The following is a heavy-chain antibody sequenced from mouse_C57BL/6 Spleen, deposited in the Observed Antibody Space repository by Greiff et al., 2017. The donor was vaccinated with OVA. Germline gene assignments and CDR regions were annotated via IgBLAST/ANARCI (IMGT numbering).Heavy chain of an antibody. CDR2: INPNNGGT. CDR3: ARGDYGSSYEGWYFDV. Sequence: VQLQQSGPELVKPGASVKISCKASGYTFTDYYMNWVKQSHGKSLEWIGDINPNNGGTSYNQKFKGKATLTVDKSSSTAYMELRNLTSEDSAVYYCARGDYGSSYEGWYFDVWGTGTTVTVSS. D-gene: IGHD1-1*01. CDR1: GYTFTDYY. J-gene: IGHJ1*03. V-gene: IGHV1-26*01.